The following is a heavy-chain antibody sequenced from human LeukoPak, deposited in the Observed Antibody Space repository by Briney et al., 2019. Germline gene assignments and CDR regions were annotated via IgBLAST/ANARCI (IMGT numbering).Heavy chain of an antibody. J-gene: IGHJ1*01. D-gene: IGHD2-2*01. V-gene: IGHV3-53*01. CDR2: IYSSGST. Sequence: PGGSLRLSCAPSGLTVRTSSMSWVRQAPGKGLEWVAVIYSSGSTYYEDSVNGRCTISRDTSKSSMYLQMDHLRAEDTAVYYCASAREYCINSNCYEYFQDGGQGTLVTVSS. CDR1: GLTVRTSS. CDR3: ASAREYCINSNCYEYFQD.